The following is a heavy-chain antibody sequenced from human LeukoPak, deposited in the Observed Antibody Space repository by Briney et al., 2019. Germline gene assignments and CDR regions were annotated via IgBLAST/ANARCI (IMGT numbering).Heavy chain of an antibody. J-gene: IGHJ4*02. D-gene: IGHD5-18*01. CDR1: GFTFNSLS. CDR2: ITGTGRTT. V-gene: IGHV3-48*01. CDR3: ATDGDGHGGYALHY. Sequence: PGGSLRLSCLAPGFTFNSLSMNWVRQVPGKGLEWVSHITGTGRTTHYSDSVKGRFSISRDNAKNSLFLQMDSLRVEDTGVYYCATDGDGHGGYALHYWGQGILVAVSS.